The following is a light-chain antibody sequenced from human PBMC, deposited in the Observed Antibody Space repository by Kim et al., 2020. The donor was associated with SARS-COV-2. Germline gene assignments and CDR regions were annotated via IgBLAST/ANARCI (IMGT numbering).Light chain of an antibody. CDR3: QVWHSSSDHRVV. J-gene: IGLJ2*01. CDR1: SIGSKS. Sequence: PGKTARMTCGGKSIGSKSVHWYQQKAGQAPVLVIYYDSDRPSGIPERFSGSNSGNSATLTISRVEAGDEADYYCQVWHSSSDHRVVFGGGTQLTVL. CDR2: YDS. V-gene: IGLV3-21*04.